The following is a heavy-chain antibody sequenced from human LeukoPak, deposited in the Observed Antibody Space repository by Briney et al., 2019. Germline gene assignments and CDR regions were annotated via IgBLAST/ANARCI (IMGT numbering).Heavy chain of an antibody. V-gene: IGHV4-59*12. Sequence: SETLSLTCTVSGGSISSYYWSWIRQPPGKGLEWIGYIYYSGSTNYNPSLKSRVTISVDTSKNQFSLKLSSVTAADTAVYYCARAGDYDFWSGYFPNWFDPWGQGTLVTVSS. J-gene: IGHJ5*02. D-gene: IGHD3-3*01. CDR3: ARAGDYDFWSGYFPNWFDP. CDR2: IYYSGST. CDR1: GGSISSYY.